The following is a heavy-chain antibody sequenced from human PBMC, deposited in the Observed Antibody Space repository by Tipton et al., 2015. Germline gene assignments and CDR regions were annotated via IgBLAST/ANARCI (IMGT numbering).Heavy chain of an antibody. Sequence: TLSLTCTVSDGSIVTSGYYWSWIRQPPGKGLEWIGEINHSGSTNYNPSLKSRVTMSVDTSNNQFSLKLSSVIAADTAVYYCARRQLGYCSGGSCHPGDYWGQGTLVTVSS. J-gene: IGHJ4*02. CDR1: DGSIVTSGYY. CDR3: ARRQLGYCSGGSCHPGDY. V-gene: IGHV4-34*01. CDR2: INHSGST. D-gene: IGHD2-15*01.